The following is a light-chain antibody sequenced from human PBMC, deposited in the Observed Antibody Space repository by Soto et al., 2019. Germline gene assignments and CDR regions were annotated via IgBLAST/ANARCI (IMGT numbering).Light chain of an antibody. CDR2: DAS. J-gene: IGKJ5*01. CDR1: QSVSSY. V-gene: IGKV1-5*01. CDR3: QQYQTYST. Sequence: GERSTLSCRASQSVSSYLAWYQQKPGKAPKVLIYDASSLGSGVPSRLSGSGSGTEFTLTISSMQADDFATYFCQQYQTYSTFGQGTRLEIK.